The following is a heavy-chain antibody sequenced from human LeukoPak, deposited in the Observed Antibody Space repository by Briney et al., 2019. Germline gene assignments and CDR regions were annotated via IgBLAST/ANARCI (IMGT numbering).Heavy chain of an antibody. CDR2: INPDSGGT. CDR1: GYTFTGYY. V-gene: IGHV1-2*02. CDR3: GRDIGWGPLYY. D-gene: IGHD7-27*01. J-gene: IGHJ4*02. Sequence: ASVKVSCKASGYTFTGYYVHWVRQAPGQGLEWMGWINPDSGGTKYAQKFQGRVTMTRDTSISTAYMELSRLRSGDTAVYYCGRDIGWGPLYYWGQGTLVTVSS.